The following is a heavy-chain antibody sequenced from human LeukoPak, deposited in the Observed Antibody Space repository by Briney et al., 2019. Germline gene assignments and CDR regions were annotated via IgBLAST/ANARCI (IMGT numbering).Heavy chain of an antibody. CDR3: AHKMTGDYFDY. CDR1: GFSLSTSVVA. V-gene: IGHV2-5*01. D-gene: IGHD3-10*01. CDR2: IYWSDDK. Sequence: ESGPTLVKPTQTLTLTCTFSGFSLSTSVVAVGWIRQPPGKALEWLALIYWSDDKRYSPSLKRGLTITKDTSKNQVVLTMTNMDPVDTATYYCAHKMTGDYFDYWGQGTLVTVSS. J-gene: IGHJ4*02.